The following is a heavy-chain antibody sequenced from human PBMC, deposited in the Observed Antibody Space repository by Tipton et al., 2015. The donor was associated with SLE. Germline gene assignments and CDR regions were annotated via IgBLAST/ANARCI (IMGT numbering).Heavy chain of an antibody. Sequence: SLRLSCEASGFTFSRHWMSWVRLAPGKGLEWVATIIGDGNTKWYVDSVKGRFTISRDNAKNSLYLQMDSLRDEDTAVYYCASIMTTKIRSDVWGQGTTVTVSS. V-gene: IGHV3-7*01. CDR2: IIGDGNTK. CDR3: ASIMTTKIRSDV. CDR1: GFTFSRHW. D-gene: IGHD3-16*01. J-gene: IGHJ6*02.